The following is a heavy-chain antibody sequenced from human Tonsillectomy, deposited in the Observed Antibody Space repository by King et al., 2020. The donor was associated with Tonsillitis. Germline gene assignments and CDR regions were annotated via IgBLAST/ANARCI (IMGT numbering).Heavy chain of an antibody. J-gene: IGHJ4*02. Sequence: VQLVESGGGVVQPGRSLRLSCAASGFSFSSYGMHWVRQAPGKGLEWVAFIHYDGSNQYYADSVKGRFTISRDNSNNTVFLQMNSLRVEDTAVYYCAKDRAAGIVDYWGQGTLVIVS. CDR3: AKDRAAGIVDY. V-gene: IGHV3-30*02. D-gene: IGHD6-13*01. CDR2: IHYDGSNQ. CDR1: GFSFSSYG.